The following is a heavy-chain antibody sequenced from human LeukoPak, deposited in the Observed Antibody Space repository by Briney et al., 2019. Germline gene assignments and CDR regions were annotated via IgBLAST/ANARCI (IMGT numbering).Heavy chain of an antibody. CDR1: GGSIGSSSYY. CDR2: IYYSGNT. CDR3: ARVGSYAFDI. J-gene: IGHJ3*02. Sequence: SETLSLTCTVSGGSIGSSSYYWGWIGQPPGEGLEWIGSIYYSGNTYYNPSLKSRVTISVDTSKNQFSLKLRSVTAADTAVYYCARVGSYAFDIWGQGTVVTVSS. V-gene: IGHV4-39*07.